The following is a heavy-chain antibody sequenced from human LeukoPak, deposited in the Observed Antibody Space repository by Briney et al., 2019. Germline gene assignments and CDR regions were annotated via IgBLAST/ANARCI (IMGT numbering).Heavy chain of an antibody. D-gene: IGHD3-10*01. CDR1: GFTFSSYA. CDR2: ISYDGSNK. V-gene: IGHV3-30-3*01. CDR3: ASRMPRGVIDY. Sequence: GGSLRLSCAAPGFTFSSYAMHWVRQAPGKGLEWVAVISYDGSNKYYADSVKGRFTISRDNSKNTLYLQMNSLRAEDTAVYYCASRMPRGVIDYWGQGTLVTVSS. J-gene: IGHJ4*02.